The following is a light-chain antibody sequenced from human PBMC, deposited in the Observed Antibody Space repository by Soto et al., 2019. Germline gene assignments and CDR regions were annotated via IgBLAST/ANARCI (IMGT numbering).Light chain of an antibody. CDR3: QQYENSVMYT. V-gene: IGKV3-20*01. CDR1: QGVSSAF. J-gene: IGKJ2*01. Sequence: EIVLTQSPGTLSLSPGERATLSCRTSQGVSSAFLAWYQQKPGQAPRLLIYDASIRATGIPDRFSGSVSGTDFTLIISRLEPEDSAVYFCQQYENSVMYTFGQGTKLEIK. CDR2: DAS.